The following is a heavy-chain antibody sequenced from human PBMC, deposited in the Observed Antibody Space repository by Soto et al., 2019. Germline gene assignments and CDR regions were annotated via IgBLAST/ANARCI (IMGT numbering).Heavy chain of an antibody. D-gene: IGHD2-2*01. Sequence: GESLKISCAASGFTFSSYAMSWVRQAPGKGLEWVSAISGSGGSTYYADSVKGRFTISRDNSKNTLYLQMNSLRAEDTAVYYCAKGGPYCSSTSCEYFQHWGQGTLVTVSS. J-gene: IGHJ1*01. CDR2: ISGSGGST. V-gene: IGHV3-23*01. CDR3: AKGGPYCSSTSCEYFQH. CDR1: GFTFSSYA.